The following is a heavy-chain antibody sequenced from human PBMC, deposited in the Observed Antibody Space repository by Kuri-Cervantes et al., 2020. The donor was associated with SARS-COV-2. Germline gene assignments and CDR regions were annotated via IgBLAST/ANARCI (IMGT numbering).Heavy chain of an antibody. CDR3: ARSGGAGSDY. D-gene: IGHD3-16*01. J-gene: IGHJ4*02. CDR2: IYTSGST. CDR1: GGSISSYY. Sequence: GSLRLSCTVSGGSISSYYWSWIRQPAGKGLEWIGRIYTSGSTNYNPSLKSRVTMSVDTSKNQFSLKLSSATAADTAVYYCARSGGAGSDYWGQGTPVTVSS. V-gene: IGHV4-4*07.